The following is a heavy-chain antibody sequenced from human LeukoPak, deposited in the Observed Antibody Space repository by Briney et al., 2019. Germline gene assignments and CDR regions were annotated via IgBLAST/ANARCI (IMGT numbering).Heavy chain of an antibody. CDR2: ISASGST. V-gene: IGHV4-4*07. CDR1: NGSISIYY. Sequence: SETLSLTCTVSNGSISIYYWSWVRQPAGKGLEWIGRISASGSTNYNPSLKSRVTMSLDTSKNQFSLKLSSVTAADTAVYYCAREITVTRPFDYWCPGTLVTVSS. J-gene: IGHJ4*02. CDR3: AREITVTRPFDY. D-gene: IGHD4-17*01.